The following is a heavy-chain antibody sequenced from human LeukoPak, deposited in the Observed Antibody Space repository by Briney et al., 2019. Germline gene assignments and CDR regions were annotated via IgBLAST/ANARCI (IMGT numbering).Heavy chain of an antibody. D-gene: IGHD6-19*01. CDR3: ASALRTSGWYGYNWFDP. CDR1: GGSISSYY. CDR2: IYISGST. J-gene: IGHJ5*02. Sequence: SETLSLTCTVSGGSISSYYWSWIRQPAGKGLEWIGRIYISGSTNYSPSLKSRVTMSVDTSKNQFSLQLNSVTPDDTAVYYCASALRTSGWYGYNWFDPWGQGTLVIVSS. V-gene: IGHV4-4*07.